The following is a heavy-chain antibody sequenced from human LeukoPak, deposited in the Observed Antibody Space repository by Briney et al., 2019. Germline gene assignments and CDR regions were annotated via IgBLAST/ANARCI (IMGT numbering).Heavy chain of an antibody. CDR1: GFTFSSYG. CDR3: ARDPAIFGVVPPYYYYMDV. D-gene: IGHD3-3*01. Sequence: PGGSLSLSCAASGFTFSSYGMHWVRQAPGKGLEWVTFIRYDGSNKYYADSVKGRFTISRDNSKNTLYLQMNSLRAEDSAVYYCARDPAIFGVVPPYYYYMDVWGKGTTVTVSS. V-gene: IGHV3-30*02. J-gene: IGHJ6*03. CDR2: IRYDGSNK.